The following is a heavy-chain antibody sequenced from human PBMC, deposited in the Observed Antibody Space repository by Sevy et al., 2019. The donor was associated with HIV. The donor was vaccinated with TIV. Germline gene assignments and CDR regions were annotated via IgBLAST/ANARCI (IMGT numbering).Heavy chain of an antibody. V-gene: IGHV3-7*01. J-gene: IGHJ4*02. CDR2: IKQDGSEK. CDR3: ARYVGVVAATAYFDY. CDR1: GFTFSSYW. D-gene: IGHD2-15*01. Sequence: GGSLRLSCAASGFTFSSYWMSWVRQAPGKGLEWVANIKQDGSEKYYVDSVKGRFTISRDNAKNSLYLQMNSLRAEDTAVYYGARYVGVVAATAYFDYWGQGTLVTVSS.